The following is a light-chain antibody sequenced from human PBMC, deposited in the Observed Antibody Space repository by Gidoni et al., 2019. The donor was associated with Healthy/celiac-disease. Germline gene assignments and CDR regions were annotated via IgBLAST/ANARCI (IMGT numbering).Light chain of an antibody. CDR3: QQSYSTPPT. CDR2: AAS. Sequence: DTQMPQPPSSLSASVGDRVTITCRASQSISSYLNWYQQKPGKAPKLLIYAASSLQSGVPSRFSGSGSGTDFTLTISSLQPEDFATYYCQQSYSTPPTFGQGTKLEIK. V-gene: IGKV1-39*01. CDR1: QSISSY. J-gene: IGKJ2*01.